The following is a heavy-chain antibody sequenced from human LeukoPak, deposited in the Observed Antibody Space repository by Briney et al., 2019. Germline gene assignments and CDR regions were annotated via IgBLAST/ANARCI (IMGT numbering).Heavy chain of an antibody. Sequence: SQTLSLTCTVSGGSISSGGYYWSWIRQHPGKGLEWIGYIYYSGSTSYNPSLKSRVTVSVDTSKNQFSLELSSVTAADTAVYYCARGGTRLYTSGSLDYWGQGILVTVSS. CDR3: ARGGTRLYTSGSLDY. V-gene: IGHV4-31*03. CDR2: IYYSGST. J-gene: IGHJ4*02. D-gene: IGHD6-25*01. CDR1: GGSISSGGYY.